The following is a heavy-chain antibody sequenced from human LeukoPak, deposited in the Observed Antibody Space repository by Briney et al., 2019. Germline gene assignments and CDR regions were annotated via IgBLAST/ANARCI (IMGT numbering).Heavy chain of an antibody. V-gene: IGHV3-48*04. CDR1: GFSFSSHN. Sequence: GGSLRLSCAASGFSFSSHNMNWVRQVPGKGLEWISFISSTGDTTYYGDSVQGRLTISRDNAKNSVYLQMDSLRAEDTAMYYCARVWVYCSSTSCYINSNYFDYWGQGTLVTVSS. CDR3: ARVWVYCSSTSCYINSNYFDY. J-gene: IGHJ4*02. CDR2: ISSTGDTT. D-gene: IGHD2-2*02.